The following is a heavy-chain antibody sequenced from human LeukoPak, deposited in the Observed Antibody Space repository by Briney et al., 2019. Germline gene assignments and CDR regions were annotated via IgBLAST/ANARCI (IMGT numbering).Heavy chain of an antibody. CDR3: AKFSRDSITMIVVTD. CDR1: RFTFSSYA. J-gene: IGHJ4*02. CDR2: ISGSGGST. Sequence: QSGGSLRLSCAASRFTFSSYAMSWVRQAPGKGLEWVSAISGSGGSTYYADSVKGRFTISRDNSKNTLYLQMNSLRAEDTAVYYCAKFSRDSITMIVVTDWGQGTLVTVSS. V-gene: IGHV3-23*01. D-gene: IGHD3-22*01.